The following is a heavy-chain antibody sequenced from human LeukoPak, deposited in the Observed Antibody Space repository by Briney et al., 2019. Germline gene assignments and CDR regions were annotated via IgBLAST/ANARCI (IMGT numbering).Heavy chain of an antibody. J-gene: IGHJ4*02. Sequence: GGSLRLSCAASGFTVSNNYMTWVRQAPAKGLEWVSVIHSGGNTYYADAVKGRFTISRDNSKNTLYLQMNSLRVEDTAIYYCARIPTGYVVNSGGYWGQGTLVTVSS. CDR2: IHSGGNT. D-gene: IGHD4/OR15-4a*01. CDR3: ARIPTGYVVNSGGY. V-gene: IGHV3-53*01. CDR1: GFTVSNNY.